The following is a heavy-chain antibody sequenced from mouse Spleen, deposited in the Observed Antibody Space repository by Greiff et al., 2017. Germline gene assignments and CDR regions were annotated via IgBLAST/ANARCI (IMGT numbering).Heavy chain of an antibody. CDR2: IYPGSGST. CDR3: ARVSDGYYQAWFAY. D-gene: IGHD2-3*01. Sequence: VQLQQPGAELVKPGASVKMSCKASGYTFTSYWITWVKQRPGQGLEWIGDIYPGSGSTNYNEKFKSKATLTVDTSSSTAYMQLSSLTSEDSAVYYCARVSDGYYQAWFAYWGQGTLVTVSA. CDR1: GYTFTSYW. J-gene: IGHJ3*01. V-gene: IGHV1-55*01.